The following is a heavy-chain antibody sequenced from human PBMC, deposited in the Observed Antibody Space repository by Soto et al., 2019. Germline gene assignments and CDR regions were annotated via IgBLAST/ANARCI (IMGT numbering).Heavy chain of an antibody. D-gene: IGHD5-12*01. CDR3: ARAISGYVT. CDR2: INAGNGDT. J-gene: IGHJ4*02. V-gene: IGHV1-3*01. Sequence: ATAKFSYHAPGIAYTANDIQSARQALGPGLEWMGWINAGNGDTRYSQNFQGRVTLTRDTSASTVYMDLGSLKSEDTGVYYCARAISGYVTWGQGTLVTVSS. CDR1: GIAYTAND.